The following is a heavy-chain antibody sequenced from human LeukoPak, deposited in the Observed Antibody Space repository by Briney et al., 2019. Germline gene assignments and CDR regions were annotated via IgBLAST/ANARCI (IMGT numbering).Heavy chain of an antibody. J-gene: IGHJ4*02. D-gene: IGHD6-19*01. CDR1: GFTLSSYV. CDR2: ISGSAGST. V-gene: IGHV3-23*01. Sequence: GGSLRLSCAASGFTLSSYVMTWVRQAPGKGLEWVSVISGSAGSTNYADSVKGRFTISRDNIKNTLDLQMSSLRAEDTAVYYCARDTSGWYGAFDYWGQGTLVTVSS. CDR3: ARDTSGWYGAFDY.